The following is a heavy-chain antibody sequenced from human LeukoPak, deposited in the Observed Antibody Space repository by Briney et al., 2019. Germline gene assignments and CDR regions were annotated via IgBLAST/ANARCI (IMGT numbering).Heavy chain of an antibody. V-gene: IGHV1-69*13. J-gene: IGHJ4*02. CDR1: GGTFSSYA. CDR3: ARDFHSNFDY. Sequence: ASVTVSCTASGGTFSSYAISWVRQAPGQGLEWMGGIIPIFGTANYAQKFQGRVTITADESTSTAYMELSSLRSEDTAVYYCARDFHSNFDYWGQGTLVTVSS. CDR2: IIPIFGTA. D-gene: IGHD4-11*01.